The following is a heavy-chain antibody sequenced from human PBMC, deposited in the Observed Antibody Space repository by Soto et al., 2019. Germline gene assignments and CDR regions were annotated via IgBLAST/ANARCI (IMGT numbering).Heavy chain of an antibody. D-gene: IGHD2-8*01. Sequence: SEPLSLTFTVSGGSISTYYWTWIRQSPEKGLEWLGNIYYSGSTNYSPSLNSRLTISLDTSKNQFSLKLRSVTAADTAVYYCARESRCVNGACGNVFDIWGRGTKVT. J-gene: IGHJ3*02. V-gene: IGHV4-59*12. CDR3: ARESRCVNGACGNVFDI. CDR2: IYYSGST. CDR1: GGSISTYY.